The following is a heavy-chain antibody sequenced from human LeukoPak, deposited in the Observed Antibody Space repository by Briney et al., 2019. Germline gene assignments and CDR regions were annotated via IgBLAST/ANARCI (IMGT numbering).Heavy chain of an antibody. CDR1: GGTFSSYA. Sequence: ASVKVSCKASGGTFSSYAISWVRQAPGQGLEWMGWINPNSGGTNSAQKFQGRVTMTRDTSISTAYMELSGLRSDDTAVYYCASVYDTSGYYFGYWGQGTLVTVSS. V-gene: IGHV1-2*02. D-gene: IGHD3-22*01. CDR2: INPNSGGT. CDR3: ASVYDTSGYYFGY. J-gene: IGHJ4*02.